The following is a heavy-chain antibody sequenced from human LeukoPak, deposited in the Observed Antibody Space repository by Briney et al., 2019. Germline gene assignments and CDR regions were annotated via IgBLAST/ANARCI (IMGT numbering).Heavy chain of an antibody. CDR2: INPSGGST. D-gene: IGHD3/OR15-3a*01. CDR3: ARVWDLDSCWFDP. V-gene: IGHV1-46*01. Sequence: ASVKVCCKASGYTFTSYYMHWVRQAPGQGLGWRGIINPSGGSTSYAQTFQGRVTMTKDSSTSTVYMELSRLRSEDPAVSYCARVWDLDSCWFDPWGQGALVTVSS. CDR1: GYTFTSYY. J-gene: IGHJ5*02.